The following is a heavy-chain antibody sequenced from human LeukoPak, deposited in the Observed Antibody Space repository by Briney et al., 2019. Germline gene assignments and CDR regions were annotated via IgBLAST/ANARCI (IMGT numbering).Heavy chain of an antibody. J-gene: IGHJ4*02. CDR1: GGSISSSNW. V-gene: IGHV4-4*02. CDR3: ARSGIEATNSYYFDY. D-gene: IGHD2-21*01. CDR2: IYNSGST. Sequence: PSETLSLTCAVSGGSISSSNWWSWVRPPPGKGVEWIGEIYNSGSTNYNPSLKSRVTISGDKSKNQFSLKLSSVTAADTAVYYCARSGIEATNSYYFDYWGQGTLVTVSS.